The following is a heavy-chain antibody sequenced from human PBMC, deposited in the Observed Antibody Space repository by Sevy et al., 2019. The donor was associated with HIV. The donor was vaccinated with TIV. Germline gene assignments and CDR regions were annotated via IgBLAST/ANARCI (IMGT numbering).Heavy chain of an antibody. D-gene: IGHD2-15*01. J-gene: IGHJ4*02. CDR2: INPNSGGT. Sequence: ASVKVSCKASGYTFTGYYMHWVRQAPGQGLEWMGWINPNSGGTNYAQKFQGRVTMTRDTSISTAYMELSRLRSDDTAVYYCARVGGSYNHRNYSFDYWGQGTLVTVSS. CDR3: ARVGGSYNHRNYSFDY. CDR1: GYTFTGYY. V-gene: IGHV1-2*02.